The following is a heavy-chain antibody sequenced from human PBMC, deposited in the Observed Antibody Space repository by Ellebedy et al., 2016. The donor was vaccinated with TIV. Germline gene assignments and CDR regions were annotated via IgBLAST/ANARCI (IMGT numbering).Heavy chain of an antibody. CDR1: GYTFTSYG. V-gene: IGHV1-18*01. D-gene: IGHD6-19*01. Sequence: AASVKVSCKASGYTFTSYGISWVRQAPGQGLEWMAWISAYNANTNYAQNLQGRVTMTTDTSKSTAYMELRSLRSDDTAVYYCARNFAVAGTYYYYGMDVWGQGTTVTVSS. CDR2: ISAYNANT. CDR3: ARNFAVAGTYYYYGMDV. J-gene: IGHJ6*02.